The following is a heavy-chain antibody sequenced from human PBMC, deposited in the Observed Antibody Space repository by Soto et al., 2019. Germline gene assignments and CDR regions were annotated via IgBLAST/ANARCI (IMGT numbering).Heavy chain of an antibody. D-gene: IGHD3-9*01. J-gene: IGHJ6*02. CDR1: GGSISSGGYY. V-gene: IGHV4-31*03. CDR2: IYYSGST. Sequence: TLSLTCTVSGGSISSGGYYWSWIRQHPGKGLEWIGYIYYSGSTYYNPSLKSRVTISVDTSKNQFSLKLSSVTAADTAVYYCARGEASYYDILTGYPNGMDVWGQGTTVTVSS. CDR3: ARGEASYYDILTGYPNGMDV.